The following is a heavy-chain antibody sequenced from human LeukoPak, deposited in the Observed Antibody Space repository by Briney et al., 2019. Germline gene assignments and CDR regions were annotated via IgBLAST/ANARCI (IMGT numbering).Heavy chain of an antibody. Sequence: SGGSLRLSCAASGFTVSSNYMSWVRQAPGKGLEWVSVIYSGGSTYYADSVKGRFTISRDNSKNTLYLQMNSLRAEDTAVYYCARSPDYYGSGSGSGYWGQGTLVTVSS. CDR2: IYSGGST. CDR1: GFTVSSNY. D-gene: IGHD3-10*01. CDR3: ARSPDYYGSGSGSGY. J-gene: IGHJ4*02. V-gene: IGHV3-53*01.